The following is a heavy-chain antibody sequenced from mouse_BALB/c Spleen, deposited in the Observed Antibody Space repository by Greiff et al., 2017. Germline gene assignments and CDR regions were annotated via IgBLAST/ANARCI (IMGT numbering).Heavy chain of an antibody. V-gene: IGHV14-3*02. CDR1: GFNIKDTY. D-gene: IGHD1-1*01. CDR2: IDPANGNT. J-gene: IGHJ3*02. CDR3: APLLLR. Sequence: EVQLQQSGAELVKPGASVKLSCAASGFNIKDTYMHWVKQRPEQGLEWIGRIDPANGNTKYDPKFQGKATITADTSSNTAYLQLSSLTSEDTAVYYCAPLLLRWGQGTLVTVSA.